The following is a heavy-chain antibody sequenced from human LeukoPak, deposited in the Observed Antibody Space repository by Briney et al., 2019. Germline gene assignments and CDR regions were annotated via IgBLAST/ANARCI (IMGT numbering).Heavy chain of an antibody. D-gene: IGHD3-10*01. J-gene: IGHJ6*02. V-gene: IGHV5-51*01. Sequence: GESLKISCQGSGYRFGRYWIAWVRQMPGQGLEWMGIIFPSDSDTRYSPSFEGQVAISADMSTNSAYLKWNSLKASDTAIYYCSRDSGSYSKFFYGMDVWGQGTTVIVSS. CDR1: GYRFGRYW. CDR2: IFPSDSDT. CDR3: SRDSGSYSKFFYGMDV.